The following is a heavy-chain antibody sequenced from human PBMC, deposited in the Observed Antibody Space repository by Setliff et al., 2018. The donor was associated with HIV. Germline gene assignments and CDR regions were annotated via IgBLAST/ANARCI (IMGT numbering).Heavy chain of an antibody. Sequence: PSETLSLTCSVSGGSFSGYYWSWIRQPPGKGLEWIGYIYIYNSGSTNYNPSLTSRVTISADTSRNQFSLKLTSVTAADTAIYYCARGAPGLTYYDIRFDPWGQGTLVTVSS. CDR1: GGSFSGYY. J-gene: IGHJ5*02. CDR2: IYIYNSGST. D-gene: IGHD3-9*01. CDR3: ARGAPGLTYYDIRFDP. V-gene: IGHV4-59*01.